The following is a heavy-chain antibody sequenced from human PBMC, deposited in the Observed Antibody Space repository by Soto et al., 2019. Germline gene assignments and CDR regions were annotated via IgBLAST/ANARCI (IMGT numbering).Heavy chain of an antibody. CDR1: GGSISSGGYY. J-gene: IGHJ4*02. V-gene: IGHV4-31*03. Sequence: PSETLSLTCTVSGGSISSGGYYWSWIRQHPGKGLEWIGYIYYSGSTYYNPSLKSRVTISVDTSKNQFSLKLSSVTAADTAVYYCASIAVAGTAAVSPREYYFDYWGQGTLVTVSS. CDR2: IYYSGST. D-gene: IGHD6-19*01. CDR3: ASIAVAGTAAVSPREYYFDY.